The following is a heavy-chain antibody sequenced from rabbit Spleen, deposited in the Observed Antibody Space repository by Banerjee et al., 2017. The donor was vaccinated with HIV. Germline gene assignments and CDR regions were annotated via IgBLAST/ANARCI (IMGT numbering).Heavy chain of an antibody. Sequence: QSLEESGGDLVKPGASLTLTCKASGFTLSGFYYMSWVRQAPGRGLELIASIDPSSESTYYTTWAKGRFTISTTSSTTVTLQMTSLTAADTATYFCARDLAGVIGWNFSLWGQGTLVTVS. J-gene: IGHJ4*01. CDR3: ARDLAGVIGWNFSL. V-gene: IGHV1S40*01. CDR2: IDPSSEST. CDR1: GFTLSGFYY. D-gene: IGHD4-1*01.